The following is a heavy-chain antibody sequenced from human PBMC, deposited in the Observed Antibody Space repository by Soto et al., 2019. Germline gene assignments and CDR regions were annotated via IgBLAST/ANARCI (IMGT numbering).Heavy chain of an antibody. CDR1: GGSISSYY. D-gene: IGHD3-3*01. CDR2: IYYSGST. CDR3: ARGPLNDFWNGYPWSPIDY. V-gene: IGHV4-59*01. Sequence: SETLSLTCTVSGGSISSYYWSWIRQPPGKGLEWIGYIYYSGSTNYNPSLKSRVTISVDTSKNQFSLKLSSVTAADTAVYYCARGPLNDFWNGYPWSPIDYWGQGTLVTVSS. J-gene: IGHJ4*02.